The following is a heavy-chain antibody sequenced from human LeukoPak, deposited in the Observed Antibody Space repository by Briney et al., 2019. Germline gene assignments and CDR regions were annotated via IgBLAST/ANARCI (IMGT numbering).Heavy chain of an antibody. J-gene: IGHJ4*02. D-gene: IGHD6-6*01. CDR3: ARVGSSSSASDY. V-gene: IGHV1-46*01. CDR1: GYTFTSYY. CDR2: INPSGGST. Sequence: ASVKVSCKASGYTFTSYYMHWVRQAPGQGLEWMGIINPSGGSTSYAQKFQGRVTITRNTSISTAYMELSSLRSEDTAVYYCARVGSSSSASDYWGQGTLVTVSS.